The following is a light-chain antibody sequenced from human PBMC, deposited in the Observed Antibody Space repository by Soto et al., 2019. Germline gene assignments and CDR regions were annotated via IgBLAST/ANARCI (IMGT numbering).Light chain of an antibody. CDR2: DAS. CDR3: QQRSNWL. CDR1: QSVSNY. Sequence: ENVLTQSPASLSFSPGERASLSCRASQSVSNYVAWYQQKPGQAPRLLIYDASNRATGIPARFSGSGSGTDFTLTISSLEPEDFAVYYCQQRSNWLFGPGTKGDIK. V-gene: IGKV3-11*01. J-gene: IGKJ3*01.